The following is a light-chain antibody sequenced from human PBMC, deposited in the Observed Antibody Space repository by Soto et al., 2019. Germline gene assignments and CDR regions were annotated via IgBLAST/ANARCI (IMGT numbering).Light chain of an antibody. Sequence: EAVLTQSPGTLSLFPGERATLSCRASQSVSSTYFAWYQQKPGQPPRLLIYGAASRATGTPDRFSGSGSGTDFTLTISRLEPEDFAVYYCQQYGSSRYTFGQGTKLESK. CDR1: QSVSSTY. CDR2: GAA. V-gene: IGKV3-20*01. J-gene: IGKJ2*01. CDR3: QQYGSSRYT.